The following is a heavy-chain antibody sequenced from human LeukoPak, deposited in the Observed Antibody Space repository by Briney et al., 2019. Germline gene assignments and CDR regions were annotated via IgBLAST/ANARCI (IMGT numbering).Heavy chain of an antibody. CDR3: ARIHRYCSGGACYVLDN. CDR1: GGSVSGYY. J-gene: IGHJ4*02. D-gene: IGHD2-15*01. CDR2: VYYSGST. V-gene: IGHV4-59*02. Sequence: SEALSLTCVVSGGSVSGYYWGWIRQPPGRGLEWIGYVYYSGSTNYNPSFKSRITISVDTSRNQFSLQLSSVTAADTAVYYCARIHRYCSGGACYVLDNWGQGTLVAVSS.